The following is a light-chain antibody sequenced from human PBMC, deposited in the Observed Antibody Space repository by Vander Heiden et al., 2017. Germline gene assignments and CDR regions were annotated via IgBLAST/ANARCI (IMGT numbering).Light chain of an antibody. Sequence: ELTQPSSVSVSPGQTARITCTVDVLARKYARCFQQKPGQAPGRVMDKDSERPSGLPERFAASSSGNIAIKNIREDQVGDEPCVDCHSAANNADYVFGGGTKITVL. CDR3: HSAANNADYV. CDR2: KDS. V-gene: IGLV3-27*01. J-gene: IGLJ1*01. CDR1: VLARKY.